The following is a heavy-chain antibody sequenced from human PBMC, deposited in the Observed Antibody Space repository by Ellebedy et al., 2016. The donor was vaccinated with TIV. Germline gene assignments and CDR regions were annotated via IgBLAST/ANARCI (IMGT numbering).Heavy chain of an antibody. CDR3: ATSYVWGSYRPFDY. D-gene: IGHD3-16*02. Sequence: PGGSLRLSCAASGFTFSSYEMNWVRQAPGKGLEWVSYINSSGSTIYYADSVKGRFTISRDNAKNSLYLQMNSLRAEDTAVYYCATSYVWGSYRPFDYWGQGTLVTVSS. CDR1: GFTFSSYE. V-gene: IGHV3-48*03. CDR2: INSSGSTI. J-gene: IGHJ4*02.